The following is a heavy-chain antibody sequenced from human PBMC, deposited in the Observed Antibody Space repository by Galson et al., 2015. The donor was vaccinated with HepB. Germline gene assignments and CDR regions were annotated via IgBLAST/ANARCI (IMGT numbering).Heavy chain of an antibody. CDR2: ISANNGGT. CDR3: ARDANPRTIYYYYYYLDV. D-gene: IGHD3-3*01. V-gene: IGHV1-2*02. Sequence: SVKVSCKASGYTFAGYYLHWVRQAPGQGLEWMGWISANNGGTNYAQKLQGRVTMTRDTSISTVYMELSRLRSDDTAVYYCARDANPRTIYYYYYYLDVWGKGTTVTVSS. CDR1: GYTFAGYY. J-gene: IGHJ6*03.